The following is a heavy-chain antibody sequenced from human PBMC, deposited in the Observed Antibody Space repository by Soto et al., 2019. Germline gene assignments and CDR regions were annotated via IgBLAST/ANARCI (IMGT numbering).Heavy chain of an antibody. CDR2: IVVGSGNT. CDR3: AADPTYSGSYPYYYYYGMEV. CDR1: GFTFTSSA. Sequence: SVKVSCKASGFTFTSSAVQWVRRARGQRLEWIGWIVVGSGNTNYAQKLQERVTITRDMSTSTAYMELSSLRSEDTAVYYCAADPTYSGSYPYYYYYGMEVWGQGTTVTVSS. V-gene: IGHV1-58*01. J-gene: IGHJ6*02. D-gene: IGHD1-26*01.